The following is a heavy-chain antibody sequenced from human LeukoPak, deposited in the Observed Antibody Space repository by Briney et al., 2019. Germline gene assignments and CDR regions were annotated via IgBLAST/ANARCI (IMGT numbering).Heavy chain of an antibody. V-gene: IGHV4-59*01. J-gene: IGHJ2*01. Sequence: PSETLSLTCTVSGGSISIYYWSWIRQPPGKGLEWIGYIYYSGSTNYNPSLKSRVTISVDTSKNQFSLKLNSVTAADTAVYYCARWNYYDSSGYYRYWCFDLWGRGTLVTVSS. D-gene: IGHD3-22*01. CDR1: GGSISIYY. CDR3: ARWNYYDSSGYYRYWCFDL. CDR2: IYYSGST.